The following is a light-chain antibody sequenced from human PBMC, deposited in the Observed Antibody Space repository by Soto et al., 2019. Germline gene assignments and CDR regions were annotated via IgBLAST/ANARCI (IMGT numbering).Light chain of an antibody. CDR1: PSVRNRY. CDR3: HQYGSSPPT. Sequence: ETVLAQSPGTLSLSPGETATLSCRASPSVRNRYLAWFQQKPGQAPRFLIFGASSRATGIPDRFSGSGSGTDFTLTISRLEPEDSAVYFCHQYGSSPPTFGQGTKLEIK. CDR2: GAS. J-gene: IGKJ2*01. V-gene: IGKV3-20*01.